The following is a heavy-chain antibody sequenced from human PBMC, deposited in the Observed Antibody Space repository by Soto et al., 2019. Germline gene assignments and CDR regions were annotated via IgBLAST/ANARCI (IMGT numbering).Heavy chain of an antibody. J-gene: IGHJ4*02. CDR1: GYKFTSNW. Sequence: GESLKIPCQASGYKFTSNWLSWVRQVPGKGLEWVGRIDPSYSYTKYSPPFQGRVTITTDKSISTVYLQWDSLQTSDTAMYYCARQAPRGYTYAKYYFEYWGQGTLVTVSS. CDR3: ARQAPRGYTYAKYYFEY. V-gene: IGHV5-10-1*01. CDR2: IDPSYSYT. D-gene: IGHD5-18*01.